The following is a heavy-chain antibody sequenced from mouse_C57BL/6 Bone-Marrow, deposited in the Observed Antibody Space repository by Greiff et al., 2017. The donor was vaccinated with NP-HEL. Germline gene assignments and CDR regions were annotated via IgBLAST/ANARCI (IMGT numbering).Heavy chain of an antibody. Sequence: QVQLQQPGAELVKPGASVKLSCKASGYTFTSYWMHWVKQRPGQGLEWIGMIHPNSGSTNYNEKFKSKATLTVDKSSSTAYMQLSSRTSEDSAVYYCARRGIYYDYDECAYWGQGTLVTVSA. CDR1: GYTFTSYW. D-gene: IGHD2-4*01. V-gene: IGHV1-64*01. CDR3: ARRGIYYDYDECAY. J-gene: IGHJ3*01. CDR2: IHPNSGST.